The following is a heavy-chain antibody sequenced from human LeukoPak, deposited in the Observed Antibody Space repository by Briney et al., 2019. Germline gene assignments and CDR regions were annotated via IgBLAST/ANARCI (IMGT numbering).Heavy chain of an antibody. CDR1: GFTFSSNT. V-gene: IGHV3-21*04. D-gene: IGHD3-16*01. CDR3: AKDLGYDYVWGEGNLYDY. J-gene: IGHJ4*02. CDR2: ISSSSYI. Sequence: NPGGSLRLSCAASGFTFSSNTMNWVRQAPGKGLEWVSSISSSSYIYYPDSVKGRFTISRDKSKNTLYLQMDSLRAGDTAVYYCAKDLGYDYVWGEGNLYDYWGQGTLVTVSS.